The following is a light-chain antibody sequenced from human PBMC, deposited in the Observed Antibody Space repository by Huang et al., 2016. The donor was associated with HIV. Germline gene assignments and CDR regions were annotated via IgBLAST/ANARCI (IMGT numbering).Light chain of an antibody. CDR3: QQYNNWPRT. J-gene: IGKJ1*01. V-gene: IGKV3-15*01. CDR2: GAS. Sequence: EIVMTQSPATLSVSPGERATLSCRASQSVSSNLAWYQQKPGQAPRLLISGASTRATGIPARFSGSGSATEFTLTISSLQSEDFVVYYCQQYNNWPRTFGQGTKVEIK. CDR1: QSVSSN.